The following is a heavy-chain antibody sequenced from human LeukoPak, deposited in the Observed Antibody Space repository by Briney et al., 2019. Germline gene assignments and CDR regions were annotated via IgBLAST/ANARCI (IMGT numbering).Heavy chain of an antibody. Sequence: GGSLRLSCAASGFTFSSYAMNWVHQAPGKGLEWVSGISDTGSGKHYADSVKGRFTISRDNSKNTLYLQMNSLRTEDTAAYYCGRIAINANNGMDVWGQGTTVTVSS. CDR2: ISDTGSGK. D-gene: IGHD1/OR15-1a*01. J-gene: IGHJ6*02. CDR1: GFTFSSYA. V-gene: IGHV3-23*01. CDR3: GRIAINANNGMDV.